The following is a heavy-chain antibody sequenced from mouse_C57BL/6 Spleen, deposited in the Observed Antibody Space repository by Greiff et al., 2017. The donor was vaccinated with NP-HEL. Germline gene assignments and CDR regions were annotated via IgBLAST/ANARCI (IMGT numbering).Heavy chain of an antibody. CDR2: IRLKSDYYAT. V-gene: IGHV6-3*01. J-gene: IGHJ2*01. CDR1: GFTFSNYW. Sequence: EVKLMESGGGLVQPGGSMKLSCVASGFTFSNYWMNWVRQSPEKGLEWVAQIRLKSDYYATHYAESVKGRFTISRDDSKSSVYLQMNNVRAEDTRIDYCTDHYAHWGQGTTLTVSS. CDR3: TDHYAH. D-gene: IGHD1-1*02.